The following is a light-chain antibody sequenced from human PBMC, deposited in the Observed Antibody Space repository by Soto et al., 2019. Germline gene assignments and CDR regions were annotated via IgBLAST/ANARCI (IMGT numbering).Light chain of an antibody. CDR2: GAS. V-gene: IGKV3-20*01. CDR3: QQYGSSPGT. J-gene: IGKJ1*01. Sequence: EIVLTQSPGTLSLSPGERATLSCRASQSVSSSYLAGYQQKPGQAPRLLIYGASSRATGIPDRFSGSGSGTDFTLTISRLDPEDFAVYYCQQYGSSPGTFGQGTKVEIK. CDR1: QSVSSSY.